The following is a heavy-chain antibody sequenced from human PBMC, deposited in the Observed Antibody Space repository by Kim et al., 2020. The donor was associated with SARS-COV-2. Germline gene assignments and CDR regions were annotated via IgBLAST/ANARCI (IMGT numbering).Heavy chain of an antibody. CDR3: ARVRAVGAAIDY. J-gene: IGHJ4*02. D-gene: IGHD1-26*01. CDR2: ISSSSSYI. V-gene: IGHV3-21*01. Sequence: GGSLRLFCAASGFTFSSYSMNWVRQAPGKGLEWVSSISSSSSYIYYADSVKGRFTISRDNAKNSLYLQMNSLRAEDTAVYYCARVRAVGAAIDYWGQGTLVTVSS. CDR1: GFTFSSYS.